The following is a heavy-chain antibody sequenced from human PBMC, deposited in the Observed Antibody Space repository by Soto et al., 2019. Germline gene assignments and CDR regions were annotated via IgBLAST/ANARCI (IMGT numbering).Heavy chain of an antibody. CDR3: ARTRADRKVRYYYYMDV. CDR2: ISSSSTI. D-gene: IGHD3-10*01. CDR1: GFPFSSYN. J-gene: IGHJ6*03. Sequence: GGSLRLSCAASGFPFSSYNMNWVRQAPGEGLEWVSYISSSSTIYYADSVKGRFTISRDNAKNSLYLQMNSLRAEDTAVYYCARTRADRKVRYYYYMDVWGKGTTVTVSS. V-gene: IGHV3-48*01.